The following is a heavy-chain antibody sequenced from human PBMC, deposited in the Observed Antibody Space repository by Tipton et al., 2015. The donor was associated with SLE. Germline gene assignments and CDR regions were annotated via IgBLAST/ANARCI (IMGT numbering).Heavy chain of an antibody. CDR3: ARDFRTSARGFYGMDV. V-gene: IGHV1-46*01. CDR1: GYTFTSYY. D-gene: IGHD2-2*01. J-gene: IGHJ6*02. CDR2: INPSGGST. Sequence: QLVQSGAEVKKPGASVKVSCKASGYTFTSYYMHWVRQAPGQGLEWMGMINPSGGSTTYAQKFQGGFTMTSDTSTSTVYMEMSSLRSEDTAVFYCARDFRTSARGFYGMDVWGQGTTVTVSS.